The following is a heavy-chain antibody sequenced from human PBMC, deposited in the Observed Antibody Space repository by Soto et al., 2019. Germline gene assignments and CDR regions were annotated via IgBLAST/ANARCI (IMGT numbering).Heavy chain of an antibody. V-gene: IGHV3-48*01. J-gene: IGHJ4*02. D-gene: IGHD6-13*01. CDR3: ARAGGSSSWYMVY. CDR2: ISSSSSTI. Sequence: PGGSLRLSCAASGFTFSSYSMNWVRQAPGKGLEWVSYISSSSSTIYYADSVKGRFTISRDNAKNSLYLQMNSLRAEDTAVYYCARAGGSSSWYMVYWGQGTLVTVSS. CDR1: GFTFSSYS.